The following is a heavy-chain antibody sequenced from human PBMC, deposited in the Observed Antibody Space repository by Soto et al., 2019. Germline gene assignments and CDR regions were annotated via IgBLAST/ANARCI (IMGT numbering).Heavy chain of an antibody. CDR3: ASNRGYEFFYIDT. J-gene: IGHJ5*02. CDR2: IYYSGTT. CDR1: GGSMKTDGYY. Sequence: SETLSLTCAVSGGSMKTDGYYWTWIRQLPGKGLEWIGYIYYSGTTWYNPSLKSRVCMSVDMSKNQFSLNLTSVTAADTAVYYCASNRGYEFFYIDTWGQGTLVTVSS. D-gene: IGHD5-12*01. V-gene: IGHV4-31*11.